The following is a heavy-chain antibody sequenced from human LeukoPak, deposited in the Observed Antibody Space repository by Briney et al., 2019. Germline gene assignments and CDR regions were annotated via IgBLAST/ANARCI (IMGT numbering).Heavy chain of an antibody. Sequence: GGSLRLSCATSGFVFSNYAMNWVRQAPGKGLEYVSAITGDGSTPYYANSVKGRFAISRDNSRNTLYLQMGSLRSEDMAVYYCARVGFSGYDSWGQGTLVTVSS. CDR3: ARVGFSGYDS. J-gene: IGHJ5*02. V-gene: IGHV3-64*01. CDR1: GFVFSNYA. CDR2: ITGDGSTP. D-gene: IGHD5-12*01.